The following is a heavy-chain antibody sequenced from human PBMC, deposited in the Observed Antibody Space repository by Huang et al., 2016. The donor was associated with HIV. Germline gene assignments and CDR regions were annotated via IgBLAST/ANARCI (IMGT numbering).Heavy chain of an antibody. J-gene: IGHJ2*01. CDR3: ARLTDSSDFWSSYYRNYWYVDT. D-gene: IGHD3-3*01. V-gene: IGHV5-51*01. CDR1: GYKFTSYW. Sequence: EVQLVQSGMEVKKPGESLRISCRASGYKFTSYWIAWVRQRSGKGLEFMGFIYPGDSDVKYSPSFEGQVIISVDKSMSTAYLQWGSLTTPDTATYYCARLTDSSDFWSSYYRNYWYVDTWGRGTLVSV. CDR2: IYPGDSDV.